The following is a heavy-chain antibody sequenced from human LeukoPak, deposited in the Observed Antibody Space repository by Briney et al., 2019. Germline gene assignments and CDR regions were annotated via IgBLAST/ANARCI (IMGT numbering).Heavy chain of an antibody. D-gene: IGHD3-10*01. Sequence: GGSLRLSCAASEFSVGSNYMTWVRQAPGKGLEWVSSISSSSSYIYYADSVKGRFTISRDNAKNSLYLQMNSLRAEDTAVYYCARDRGALLWFGEHLRGPTDAHDAFDIWGQGTMVTVSS. CDR1: EFSVGSNY. CDR3: ARDRGALLWFGEHLRGPTDAHDAFDI. V-gene: IGHV3-21*04. J-gene: IGHJ3*02. CDR2: ISSSSSYI.